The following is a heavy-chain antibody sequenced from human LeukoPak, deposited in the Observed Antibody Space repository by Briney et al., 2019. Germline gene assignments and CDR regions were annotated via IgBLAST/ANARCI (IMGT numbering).Heavy chain of an antibody. D-gene: IGHD3-10*01. CDR2: IYSAGIT. Sequence: GGSLRLSCAASGFTVSSNHMSWVRQAPGKGLEWVSVIYSAGITFYADSVTGRFTISRDNSKNTVFLQMNSLRAEDTAVYYCARGRGFGSGSSIYFDYWGQGTLVSVSS. J-gene: IGHJ4*02. CDR3: ARGRGFGSGSSIYFDY. CDR1: GFTVSSNH. V-gene: IGHV3-53*01.